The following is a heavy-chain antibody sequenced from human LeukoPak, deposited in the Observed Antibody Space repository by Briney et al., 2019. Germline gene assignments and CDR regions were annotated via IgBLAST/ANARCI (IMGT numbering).Heavy chain of an antibody. CDR3: ATPVTRGFGELLGESDY. D-gene: IGHD3-10*01. CDR2: ISSGSSYT. Sequence: GGSLRLSCAASGFTFSDYYMSWIRQAPGKGLEWVSYISSGSSYTNYADSVKGRFTISRDNAKNSLYLQMNSLRAEDTAVYYCATPVTRGFGELLGESDYWGQGTLVTVSS. CDR1: GFTFSDYY. J-gene: IGHJ4*02. V-gene: IGHV3-11*03.